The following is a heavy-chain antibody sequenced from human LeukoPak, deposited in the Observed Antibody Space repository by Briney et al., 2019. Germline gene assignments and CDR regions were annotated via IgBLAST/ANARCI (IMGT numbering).Heavy chain of an antibody. Sequence: SETLSLTCAVSGGSISSGGYSWSWIRQPPGKGLEWIGYIYHSGSTYYNPSLKSRVTISVDRSKNQFSLKLSSVTAADTAVYYCARASSSGPYYFDYWGQGTLVTVSS. V-gene: IGHV4-30-2*01. CDR1: GGSISSGGYS. CDR2: IYHSGST. J-gene: IGHJ4*02. CDR3: ARASSSGPYYFDY. D-gene: IGHD3-22*01.